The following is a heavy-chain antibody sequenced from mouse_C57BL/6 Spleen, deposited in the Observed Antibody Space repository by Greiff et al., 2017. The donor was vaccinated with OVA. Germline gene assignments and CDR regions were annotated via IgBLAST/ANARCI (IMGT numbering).Heavy chain of an antibody. CDR3: TTLIATKPWFAY. Sequence: EVQLQQSGAELVRPGASVKLSCTASGFNIKDDYMHWVKQRPEQGLEWIGWIDPENGDTEYASKFQGKATITADTSSNTAYRQLSSLTSEDTAVYYCTTLIATKPWFAYWGQGTLVTVSA. CDR2: IDPENGDT. D-gene: IGHD1-1*01. V-gene: IGHV14-4*01. J-gene: IGHJ3*01. CDR1: GFNIKDDY.